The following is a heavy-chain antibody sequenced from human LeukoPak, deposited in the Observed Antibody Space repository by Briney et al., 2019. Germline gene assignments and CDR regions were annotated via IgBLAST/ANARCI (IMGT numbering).Heavy chain of an antibody. CDR3: ASFGISWRSSY. D-gene: IGHD2-21*01. Sequence: GGSVRLSCAASGFSFSCHWVPWVRQAPGKGLVWVSRISDDGSYTSNVDSVKGRFTISRDNVNNMLYLHMNSLRAEDTAVYYCASFGISWRSSYWGQGTLVTVSS. V-gene: IGHV3-74*01. CDR2: ISDDGSYT. J-gene: IGHJ4*02. CDR1: GFSFSCHW.